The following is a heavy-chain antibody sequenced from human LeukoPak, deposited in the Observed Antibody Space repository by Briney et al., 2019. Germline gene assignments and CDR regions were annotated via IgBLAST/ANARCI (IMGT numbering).Heavy chain of an antibody. Sequence: GASVKVSCKASGGTFSSYAISWVRQAPGQGLEWMRRIIPIFGTANYAQKFQGRVTITTDESTSTAYMELSSLRSEDTAVYYCARESVGGSYFDFDYWGQGTLVTVSS. D-gene: IGHD1-26*01. CDR1: GGTFSSYA. V-gene: IGHV1-69*05. J-gene: IGHJ4*02. CDR3: ARESVGGSYFDFDY. CDR2: IIPIFGTA.